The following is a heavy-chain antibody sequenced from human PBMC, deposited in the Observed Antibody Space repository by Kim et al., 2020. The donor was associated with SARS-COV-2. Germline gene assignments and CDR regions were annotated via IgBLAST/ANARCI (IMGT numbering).Heavy chain of an antibody. V-gene: IGHV1-24*01. CDR1: GYTLTELS. D-gene: IGHD3-22*01. CDR3: ATNLIVVVTENAFDI. J-gene: IGHJ3*02. Sequence: ASVKVSCKVSGYTLTELSMHWVRQAPGKGLEWMGGFDPEDGETIYAQKFQGRVTMTEDTSTDTAYMELSSLRSEDTAVYYCATNLIVVVTENAFDIWGQGTMVTVSS. CDR2: FDPEDGET.